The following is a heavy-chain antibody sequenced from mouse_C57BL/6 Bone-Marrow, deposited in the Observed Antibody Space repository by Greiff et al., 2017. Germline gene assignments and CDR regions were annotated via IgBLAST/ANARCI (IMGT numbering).Heavy chain of an antibody. V-gene: IGHV1-4*01. Sequence: VKLVESGAELARPGASVMMSCKASGYTVTSYTMHWVKQRPGQGLEWIGYINPSSGYTKYKQKFKDKATLTADKSSSTAYMQLSSLTSEDSAVYYCARGDYYGSSWGRDYWCQGATLAVSS. CDR1: GYTVTSYT. CDR3: ARGDYYGSSWGRDY. CDR2: INPSSGYT. D-gene: IGHD1-1*01. J-gene: IGHJ2*01.